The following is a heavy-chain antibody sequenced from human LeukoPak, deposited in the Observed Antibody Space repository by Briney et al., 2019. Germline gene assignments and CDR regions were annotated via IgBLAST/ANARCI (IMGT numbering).Heavy chain of an antibody. J-gene: IGHJ6*02. CDR3: TTERNWELLRPYGLDI. CDR2: IRTKIEGETR. CDR1: GFNFKYVW. V-gene: IGHV3-15*01. Sequence: GGSLRLSCAASGFNFKYVWMNWVRQVPGKGLEWVGRIRTKIEGETRDYPAPVKGRFIISRDDSETTLYLQMNGLKTEDSAVYYCTTERNWELLRPYGLDIWGQGTTVIVSS. D-gene: IGHD1-26*01.